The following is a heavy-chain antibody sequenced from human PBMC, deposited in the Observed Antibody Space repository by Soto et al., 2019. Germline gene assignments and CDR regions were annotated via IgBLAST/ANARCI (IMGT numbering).Heavy chain of an antibody. Sequence: GASVKVSCKASGGTFSSYTISWVRQAPGKGLEWVSYITSDTTTIHYADSVRGRFTISRDNAENSLFLQMNSLRDEDTAAYYCARSVAGHFDYWGQGALVTVSS. CDR1: GGTFSSYT. CDR3: ARSVAGHFDY. V-gene: IGHV3-48*02. CDR2: ITSDTTTI. D-gene: IGHD6-19*01. J-gene: IGHJ4*02.